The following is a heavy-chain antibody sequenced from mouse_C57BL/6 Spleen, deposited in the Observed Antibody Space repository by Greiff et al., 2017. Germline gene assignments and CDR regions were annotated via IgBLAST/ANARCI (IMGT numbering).Heavy chain of an antibody. D-gene: IGHD2-5*01. CDR3: ARAYYSNYWFAY. Sequence: QVQLQQPGAELVKPGASVKLSCKASGYTFTSYWMHWVKQRPGQGLEWIGMIHPNSGSTNYNEKFKSKATLTVDKSSSTAYIQLSSLTSEDSAVYYCARAYYSNYWFAYWGQGTLVTVSA. CDR1: GYTFTSYW. CDR2: IHPNSGST. J-gene: IGHJ3*01. V-gene: IGHV1-64*01.